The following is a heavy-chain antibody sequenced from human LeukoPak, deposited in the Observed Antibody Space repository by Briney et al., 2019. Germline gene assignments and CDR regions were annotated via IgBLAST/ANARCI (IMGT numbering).Heavy chain of an antibody. V-gene: IGHV3-23*01. Sequence: GGSLRLSCAASGFTFSSYNMNWVRQAPGRGLEWVSAMSGSGGSTYYADSVKGRFTISRDNSKNTLYLQMNSLRAEDTAVYYCAKDGYYDSSAYYYVRYFDLWGRGTLVTVSS. CDR3: AKDGYYDSSAYYYVRYFDL. CDR1: GFTFSSYN. D-gene: IGHD3-22*01. CDR2: MSGSGGST. J-gene: IGHJ2*01.